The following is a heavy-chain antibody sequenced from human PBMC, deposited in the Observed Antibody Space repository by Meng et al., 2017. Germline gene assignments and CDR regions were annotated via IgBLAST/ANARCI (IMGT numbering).Heavy chain of an antibody. CDR2: IYYSGST. J-gene: IGHJ6*02. V-gene: IGHV4-59*01. Sequence: SETLSLICTVSGGSISSYYWSWIRQPPGKGLEWIGYIYYSGSTNYNPSLKSRVTISVDTSKNQFSLKLSSVTAADTAVYYCARLRMIEPKLYYYYGMDVWGQGTTVTVSS. D-gene: IGHD3-22*01. CDR3: ARLRMIEPKLYYYYGMDV. CDR1: GGSISSYY.